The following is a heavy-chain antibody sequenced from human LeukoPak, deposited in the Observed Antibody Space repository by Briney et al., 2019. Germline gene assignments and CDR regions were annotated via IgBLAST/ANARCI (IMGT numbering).Heavy chain of an antibody. CDR1: GFTFNSYG. D-gene: IGHD3-3*01. CDR2: ISYDGSNK. J-gene: IGHJ6*02. Sequence: PGRSLRLSCAASGFTFNSYGMHWVRQAPGKGLEWVAVISYDGSNKYYADSVKGRFTISRDNSKNTLYLQMNSLRAEDTAVYYCAKDLREVIFGVDKLVTFYYYGMDVWGQGTTVTVSS. CDR3: AKDLREVIFGVDKLVTFYYYGMDV. V-gene: IGHV3-30*18.